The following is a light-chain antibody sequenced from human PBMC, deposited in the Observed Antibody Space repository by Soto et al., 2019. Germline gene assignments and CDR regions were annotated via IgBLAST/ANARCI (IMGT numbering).Light chain of an antibody. J-gene: IGLJ1*01. V-gene: IGLV2-14*01. Sequence: QSALTQPASVSGSPGQSITISCTGTSRDVGDYNYVSWYQQHPGKAPKLMIYEVNNRPSGVSNRFSGSKSGDTASLTISGLQAEDEADYYCSSYTSSITYVFGTGTKLTVL. CDR3: SSYTSSITYV. CDR1: SRDVGDYNY. CDR2: EVN.